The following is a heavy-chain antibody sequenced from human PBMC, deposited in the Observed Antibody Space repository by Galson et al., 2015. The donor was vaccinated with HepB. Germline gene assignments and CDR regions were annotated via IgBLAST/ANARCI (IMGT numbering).Heavy chain of an antibody. J-gene: IGHJ6*02. Sequence: SLRLSCAASGFTFHDYAMHWVRQAPGKGLEWVSGINWNSNRIVYADSVKGRFTISRDNAKNSLYLQMNSLRSEDTALYYCAKDIQTTMVNHFGLDVWGQGTTVTVSS. CDR1: GFTFHDYA. CDR3: AKDIQTTMVNHFGLDV. V-gene: IGHV3-9*01. D-gene: IGHD5-18*01. CDR2: INWNSNRI.